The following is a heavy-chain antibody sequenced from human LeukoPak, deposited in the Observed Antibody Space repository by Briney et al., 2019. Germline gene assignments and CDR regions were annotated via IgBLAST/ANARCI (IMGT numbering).Heavy chain of an antibody. CDR3: ARASRGYSYGPLDY. CDR2: INHSGGT. CDR1: GGSFSGYY. D-gene: IGHD5-18*01. Sequence: SETLSLTCAVYGGSFSGYYWSWIRQPPGKGLEWIGEINHSGGTNYNPSLKSRVTISVDTSKNQFSLKLSSVTAADTAVYYCARASRGYSYGPLDYWGQGTLVTVSS. V-gene: IGHV4-34*01. J-gene: IGHJ4*02.